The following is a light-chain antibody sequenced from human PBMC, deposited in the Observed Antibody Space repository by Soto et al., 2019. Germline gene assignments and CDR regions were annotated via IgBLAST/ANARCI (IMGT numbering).Light chain of an antibody. CDR1: QSVSSY. V-gene: IGKV3-11*01. Sequence: EIVLTQSPATLSLSPGERATLSCRASQSVSSYLAWYQQKPGKAPRLLIYDASKRDTGIPARFSGSESGKDFTLTISSLEPEDFAVYYCQQRSNWPPRLTFGGGTKVDIK. CDR2: DAS. CDR3: QQRSNWPPRLT. J-gene: IGKJ4*01.